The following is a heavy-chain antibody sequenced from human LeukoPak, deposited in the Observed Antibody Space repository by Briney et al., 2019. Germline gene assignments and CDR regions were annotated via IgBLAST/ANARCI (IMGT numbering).Heavy chain of an antibody. CDR1: GFTFSSYS. V-gene: IGHV3-21*01. Sequence: GGSLRLSCAASGFTFSSYSMNWVRQAPGKGLEWVSSISSSSSYIYYADSVKGRFTISRDNAKNSLYLQMNSLRAEDTAVYYCARGEDNWNYLWYYYYYMDVWGKGTTVTVSS. J-gene: IGHJ6*03. CDR2: ISSSSSYI. CDR3: ARGEDNWNYLWYYYYYMDV. D-gene: IGHD1-7*01.